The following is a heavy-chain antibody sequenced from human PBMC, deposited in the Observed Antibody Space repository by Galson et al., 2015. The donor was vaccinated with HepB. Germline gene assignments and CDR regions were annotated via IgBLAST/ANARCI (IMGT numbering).Heavy chain of an antibody. CDR1: GFTFSSLA. D-gene: IGHD3-10*01. V-gene: IGHV3-23*01. Sequence: SLRLSCAASGFTFSSLAMRWVRQAPGKGLEWVSLISNSGGTTDYTDSVKGRFTISRNNSKNTLSLQMTSLRAEDTATYYCARHRGGGGRAYYSFDLWGRGTRVTVS. J-gene: IGHJ2*01. CDR2: ISNSGGTT. CDR3: ARHRGGGGRAYYSFDL.